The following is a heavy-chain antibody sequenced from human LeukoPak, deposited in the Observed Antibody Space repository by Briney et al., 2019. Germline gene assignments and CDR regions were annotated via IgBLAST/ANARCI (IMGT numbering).Heavy chain of an antibody. CDR2: ISSSSSYI. CDR1: GFTFSSYS. V-gene: IGHV3-21*04. Sequence: GGSLRLSCAASGFTFSSYSMNWVRQAPGKGLEWVSSISSSSSYIYYADSVKGRFTISRDNSKNTLYLQMNSLRAEDTAIYYCAKGGSTAWSKFDYWGQGTLVTVSS. D-gene: IGHD2-8*01. CDR3: AKGGSTAWSKFDY. J-gene: IGHJ4*02.